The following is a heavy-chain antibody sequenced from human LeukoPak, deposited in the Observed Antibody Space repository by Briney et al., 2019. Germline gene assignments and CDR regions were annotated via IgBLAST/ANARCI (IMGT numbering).Heavy chain of an antibody. D-gene: IGHD3-22*01. J-gene: IGHJ4*02. CDR2: INAGNGNT. V-gene: IGHV1-3*03. Sequence: ASVKVSCKASGYTFTSYAMHWVRQAPGQRLEWMGWINAGNGNTKYSQEFQGRVTITRNTSISTAYMELSSLRSEDTAVYYCARVFDSSGYYSDYWGQGTLVTVSS. CDR1: GYTFTSYA. CDR3: ARVFDSSGYYSDY.